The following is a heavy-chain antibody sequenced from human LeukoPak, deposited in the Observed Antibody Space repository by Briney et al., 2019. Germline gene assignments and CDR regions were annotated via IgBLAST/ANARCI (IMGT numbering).Heavy chain of an antibody. J-gene: IGHJ4*02. CDR3: ARGQVAVAGTSFDY. CDR2: IYYSGST. CDR1: HDSFISYY. V-gene: IGHV4-59*01. D-gene: IGHD6-19*01. Sequence: SETLSLTCTVSHDSFISYYWNWIRQPPGKGLEWIGYIYYSGSTNYNPSLKSRVTISVDTSKNQFSLKLSSVTAADTAVYYCARGQVAVAGTSFDYWGQGTLVTVSS.